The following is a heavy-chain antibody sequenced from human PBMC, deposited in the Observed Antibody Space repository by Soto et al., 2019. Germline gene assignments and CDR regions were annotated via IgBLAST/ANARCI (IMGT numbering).Heavy chain of an antibody. CDR2: ITYNGGAP. CDR3: LKDLDRDYDFWSASSYYYYYGMDV. CDR1: RFTFSDYA. J-gene: IGHJ6*02. D-gene: IGHD3-3*01. V-gene: IGHV3-64D*06. Sequence: PGGSLRLSCSASRFTFSDYAMHWARQAPGKGLEHLSAITYNGGAPYYADSVKGRFTISRDNSKNTLYLDMGSLRADDTAVYYCLKDLDRDYDFWSASSYYYYYGMDVCGQGPTVTVSS.